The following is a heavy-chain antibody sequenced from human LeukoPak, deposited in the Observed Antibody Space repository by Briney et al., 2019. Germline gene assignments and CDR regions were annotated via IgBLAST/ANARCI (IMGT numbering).Heavy chain of an antibody. CDR3: AREHIVVVPAAYNWFDP. CDR2: ISSSSSTI. D-gene: IGHD2-2*01. V-gene: IGHV3-11*04. J-gene: IGHJ5*02. Sequence: GGSLRLSCAASGFTFSDYYMSWIRQAPGKGLEWVSYISSSSSTIYYADSVKGRFTISRDNAKNSLYLQMNSLRAEDTAVYYCAREHIVVVPAAYNWFDPWGQGTLVTVSS. CDR1: GFTFSDYY.